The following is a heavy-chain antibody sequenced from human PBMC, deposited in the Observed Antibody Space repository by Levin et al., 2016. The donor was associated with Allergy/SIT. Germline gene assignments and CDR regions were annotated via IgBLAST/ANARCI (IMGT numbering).Heavy chain of an antibody. D-gene: IGHD6-25*01. CDR3: AREGVGQRPLDY. V-gene: IGHV4-59*01. J-gene: IGHJ4*02. CDR2: IYYDGST. Sequence: GSLRLSCTVSGDSISDFFWTWIRQPPGKGLEWIGYIYYDGSTNYSPSLKSRTTVSRDTSNNRIFLRLTSVTAADTAVYYCAREGVGQRPLDYWGQGTLVSVSS. CDR1: GDSISDFF.